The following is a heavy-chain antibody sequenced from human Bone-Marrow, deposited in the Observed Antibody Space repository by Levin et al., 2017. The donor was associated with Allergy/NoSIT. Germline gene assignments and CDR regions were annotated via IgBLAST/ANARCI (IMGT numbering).Heavy chain of an antibody. CDR3: TRDVRTSSSSVFDY. CDR1: GFTLGDYG. Sequence: GGSLRLSCTASGFTLGDYGLSWVRQAPGKGMEWVGFIRSKAYGGTTEYAASVEGRFTISRDDSKSIAYLQMNSLKTEDTAVYYCTRDVRTSSSSVFDYWGQGTLVTVSS. V-gene: IGHV3-49*04. CDR2: IRSKAYGGTT. D-gene: IGHD6-6*01. J-gene: IGHJ4*02.